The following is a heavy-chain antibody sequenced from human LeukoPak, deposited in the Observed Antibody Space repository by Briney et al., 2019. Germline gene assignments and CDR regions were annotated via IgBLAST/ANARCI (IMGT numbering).Heavy chain of an antibody. CDR3: ARHYRQQLGD. Sequence: PSETLSLTCTVSGGSISSSSYYWGWIRQPPGKGLEWIGSIYYSGSTYYNPSLKSRVTISVGTSKNQFSLKLSSVTAADTAVYYCARHYRQQLGDWGQGTLVTVSS. CDR1: GGSISSSSYY. V-gene: IGHV4-39*01. J-gene: IGHJ4*02. CDR2: IYYSGST. D-gene: IGHD6-13*01.